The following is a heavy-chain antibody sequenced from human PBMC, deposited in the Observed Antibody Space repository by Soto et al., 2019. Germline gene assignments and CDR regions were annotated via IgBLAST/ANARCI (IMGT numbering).Heavy chain of an antibody. J-gene: IGHJ4*02. D-gene: IGHD4-17*01. CDR2: ISSSDINI. CDR1: GFTFSSYS. CDR3: ARDYGDYVPRNDY. Sequence: EVQLVESGGGLIQPGGSLRLSCAASGFTFSSYSMNWVRQAPGKGLEWISYISSSDINIYYADSVKGRFTSSRDIAKNSLYLQMNSRRAEDTAVYYCARDYGDYVPRNDYWGQGTLVTVSS. V-gene: IGHV3-48*01.